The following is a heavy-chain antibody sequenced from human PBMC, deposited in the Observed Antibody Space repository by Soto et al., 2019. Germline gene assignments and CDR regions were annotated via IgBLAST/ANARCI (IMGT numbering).Heavy chain of an antibody. V-gene: IGHV3-30-3*01. Sequence: QVQLVESGGGVVQPGRSLRLSCAASGFTFSSYAMHWVRQAPGKGLEWVAVISYDGSNKYYADSVKGRFTISRDNSKNTRYLQMNSLRAEDTAVYYCARDQKKGQHYYDSSGYYDYWGQGTLVTVSS. CDR1: GFTFSSYA. CDR2: ISYDGSNK. D-gene: IGHD3-22*01. CDR3: ARDQKKGQHYYDSSGYYDY. J-gene: IGHJ4*02.